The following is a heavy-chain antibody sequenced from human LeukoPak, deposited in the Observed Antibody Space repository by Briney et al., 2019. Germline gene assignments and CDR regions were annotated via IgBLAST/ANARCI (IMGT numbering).Heavy chain of an antibody. Sequence: GGSLRLSCAASGFTFSGYYMSWIRQAPGKGLEWVSYISSSGSAMYYGDSVKGRFTISRDNAKNSLYLQMNSLRAEDTAVYYCARDWYYDFWSGFAYWYFDLWGRGTLVTVSS. CDR1: GFTFSGYY. CDR2: ISSSGSAM. CDR3: ARDWYYDFWSGFAYWYFDL. J-gene: IGHJ2*01. V-gene: IGHV3-11*04. D-gene: IGHD3-3*01.